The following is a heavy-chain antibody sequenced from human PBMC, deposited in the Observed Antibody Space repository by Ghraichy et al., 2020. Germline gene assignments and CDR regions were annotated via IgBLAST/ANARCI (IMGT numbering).Heavy chain of an antibody. D-gene: IGHD7-27*01. V-gene: IGHV6-1*01. CDR1: GDSVSSNSAA. CDR2: TYYRSKWYN. CDR3: ARDRGRITGDPPYYYYGMDV. J-gene: IGHJ6*02. Sequence: LETLSLTCAISGDSVSSNSAAWNWIRQSPSRGLEWLGRTYYRSKWYNDYAVSVKSRITINPDTSKNQFSLQLNSVTPEDTAVYYCARDRGRITGDPPYYYYGMDVWGQGTTVTVSS.